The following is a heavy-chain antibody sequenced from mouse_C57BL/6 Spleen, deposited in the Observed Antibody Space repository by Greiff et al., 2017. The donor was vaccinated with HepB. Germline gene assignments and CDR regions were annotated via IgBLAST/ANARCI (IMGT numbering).Heavy chain of an antibody. CDR3: ARSGTRYYFDY. CDR2: IDPEDGET. CDR1: GFNIKDYY. D-gene: IGHD4-1*01. J-gene: IGHJ2*01. V-gene: IGHV14-2*01. Sequence: EVQGVESGAELVKPGASVKLSCTASGFNIKDYYMHWVKQRTEQGLEWIGRIDPEDGETKCAPKFQGKATITADTSSNTAYLQLSSLTSEDTAVYYCARSGTRYYFDYWGQGTTLTVSS.